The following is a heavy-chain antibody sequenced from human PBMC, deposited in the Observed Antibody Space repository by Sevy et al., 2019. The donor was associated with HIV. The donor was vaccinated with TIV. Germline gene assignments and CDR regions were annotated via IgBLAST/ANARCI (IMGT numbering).Heavy chain of an antibody. CDR3: TKDEAYTVATSYYFDC. V-gene: IGHV3-23*01. CDR1: GFTFSNYA. CDR2: ISDSAYNT. Sequence: GSLRLSCAASGFTFSNYAMSWVRQAPGKGLEWVSGISDSAYNTYYPDSVKGRFTISRDNSKNSLYLQMNSLRAEDTAVYYCTKDEAYTVATSYYFDCWGQGTLVTVSS. J-gene: IGHJ4*02. D-gene: IGHD5-12*01.